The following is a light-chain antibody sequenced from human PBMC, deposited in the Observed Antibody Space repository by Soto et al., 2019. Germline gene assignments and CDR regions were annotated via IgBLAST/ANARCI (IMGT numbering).Light chain of an antibody. CDR2: RSD. CDR3: AVRDDSLSGHWV. Sequence: QAVVTQPPSASGTTGQRVTISCSGSSSNIGSNYVSWYQHLPGAAPKLLIYRSDQRPSGVPDRFSGSKSGTSASLAISGLRSEDEADYFCAVRDDSLSGHWVFGGGTKLTVL. CDR1: SSNIGSNY. V-gene: IGLV1-47*01. J-gene: IGLJ3*02.